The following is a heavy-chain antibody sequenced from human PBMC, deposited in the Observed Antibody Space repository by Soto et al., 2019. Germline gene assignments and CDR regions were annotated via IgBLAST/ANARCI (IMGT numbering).Heavy chain of an antibody. CDR3: ARAGEQQLVFDY. J-gene: IGHJ4*02. D-gene: IGHD6-13*01. Sequence: PSETLSLTCTVSGGSISSGGYYWSWIRQHPGKGLEWIGYIYYSGSTYYNPSLKSRVTISVDTSKNQFSLKLSSVTAADTAVYYCARAGEQQLVFDYWGQGTLVTVSS. V-gene: IGHV4-31*03. CDR2: IYYSGST. CDR1: GGSISSGGYY.